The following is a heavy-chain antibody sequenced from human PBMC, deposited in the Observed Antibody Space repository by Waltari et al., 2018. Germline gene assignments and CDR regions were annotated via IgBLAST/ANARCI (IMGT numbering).Heavy chain of an antibody. V-gene: IGHV3-23*01. CDR3: AKAPGYRVAGNGLDV. D-gene: IGHD6-13*01. J-gene: IGHJ6*02. CDR2: ISGSGGTT. CDR1: GFTFSRYA. Sequence: EVQLLASGGGLVQPGGSLRLSCAASGFTFSRYAMSWVRQAPGKGLEWVSAISGSGGTTYYADSVKGRFTISRDNSKNTLYLQMKSLRAEDTAVYYCAKAPGYRVAGNGLDVWGQGTTVTVSS.